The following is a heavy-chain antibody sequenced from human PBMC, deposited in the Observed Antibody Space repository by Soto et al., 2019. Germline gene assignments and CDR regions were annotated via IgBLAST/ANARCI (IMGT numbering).Heavy chain of an antibody. CDR3: ARGVGYCSGGSCYSTTYSYYYCMDV. D-gene: IGHD2-15*01. Sequence: ASVKVSCKASGYTFTGYYMHWVRQAPGQGLEWMGWINPNSGGTNYAQKFQGWVTMTRDTSISPAYMELSRLRSDDTAVYYCARGVGYCSGGSCYSTTYSYYYCMDVWGEGTTVTVS. J-gene: IGHJ6*02. V-gene: IGHV1-2*04. CDR2: INPNSGGT. CDR1: GYTFTGYY.